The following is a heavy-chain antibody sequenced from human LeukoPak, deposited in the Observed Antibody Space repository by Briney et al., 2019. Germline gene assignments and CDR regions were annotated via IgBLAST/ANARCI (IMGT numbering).Heavy chain of an antibody. CDR1: GYTFTSYG. V-gene: IGHV1-69*06. J-gene: IGHJ4*02. CDR3: ARDGVDTAMVYFDY. D-gene: IGHD5-18*01. CDR2: IIPIFGTA. Sequence: APVKVSCKASGYTFTSYGISWVRQAPGQGLEWMGGIIPIFGTANYAQKFQGRVTITADKSTSTAYMELSSLRSEDTAVYYCARDGVDTAMVYFDYWGQGTLVTVSS.